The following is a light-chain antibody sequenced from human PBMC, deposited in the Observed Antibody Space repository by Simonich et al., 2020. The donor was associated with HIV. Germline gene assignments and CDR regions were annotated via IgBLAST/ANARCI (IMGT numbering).Light chain of an antibody. CDR3: QQYNNWPPIT. Sequence: EIVMTQSPATLSVSPGERATLSCRARQSVSSNLAWHQQKPCQAPRLLIYGASPRATGIPARFSGSGSGTEFTLTISSLQSEDFAVYYCQQYNNWPPITFGQGTRLEIK. CDR2: GAS. J-gene: IGKJ5*01. V-gene: IGKV3-15*01. CDR1: QSVSSN.